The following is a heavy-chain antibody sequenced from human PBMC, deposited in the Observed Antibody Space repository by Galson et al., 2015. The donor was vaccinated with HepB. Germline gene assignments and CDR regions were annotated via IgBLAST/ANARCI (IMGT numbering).Heavy chain of an antibody. CDR2: IGTSNPHT. Sequence: SLRLSCAASGFSFSDHYMTWIRRAPGKGLAWVSYIGTSNPHTKYADSVKGRFTISRDNAKNLLFLHMSSLRVDDTAVYFCARKPNYDVLTGERYNFDYWGRGTLVTVSS. CDR1: GFSFSDHY. CDR3: ARKPNYDVLTGERYNFDY. V-gene: IGHV3-11*03. D-gene: IGHD3-9*01. J-gene: IGHJ4*02.